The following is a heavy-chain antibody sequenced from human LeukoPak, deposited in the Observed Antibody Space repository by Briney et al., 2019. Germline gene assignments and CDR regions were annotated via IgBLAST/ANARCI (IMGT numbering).Heavy chain of an antibody. CDR3: ARGSSGYSYG. CDR2: IYYSGST. V-gene: IGHV4-59*01. Sequence: AETLSLTCTVSGASISSYYWNWIRQPPGKGLEWIGYIYYSGSTNYNPSLKSRVTISVDTSKNEFSLKLSSVTAADTAVYYCARGSSGYSYGWGQGTLVTVSS. D-gene: IGHD5-18*01. CDR1: GASISSYY. J-gene: IGHJ4*02.